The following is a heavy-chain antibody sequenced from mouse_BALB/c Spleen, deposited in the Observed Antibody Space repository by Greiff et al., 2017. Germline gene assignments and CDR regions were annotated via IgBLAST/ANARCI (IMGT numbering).Heavy chain of an antibody. CDR2: IDPANGNT. V-gene: IGHV14-3*02. CDR1: GFNIKDTY. Sequence: VQLQQSGAELVKPGASVKLSCTASGFNIKDTYMHWVKQRPEQGLEWIGRIDPANGNTKYDPKFQGKATITADTSSNTAYLQLSSLTSEDTAVYYWAAATVVARDYWGQGTTLTVSS. J-gene: IGHJ2*01. D-gene: IGHD1-1*01. CDR3: AAATVVARDY.